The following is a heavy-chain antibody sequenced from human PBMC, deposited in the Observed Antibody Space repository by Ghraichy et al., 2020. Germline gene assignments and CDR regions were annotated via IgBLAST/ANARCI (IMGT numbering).Heavy chain of an antibody. CDR2: ISAYNGNT. CDR3: ARRYCSSTSCYSYNWFDP. Sequence: ASVKVSCKASGYTFTSYGISWVRQAPGQGLEWMGWISAYNGNTNYAQKLQGRVTMTTDTSTSTAYMELRSLRSDDTAVYYCARRYCSSTSCYSYNWFDPWGQGTVVTVSS. J-gene: IGHJ5*02. V-gene: IGHV1-18*01. D-gene: IGHD2-2*01. CDR1: GYTFTSYG.